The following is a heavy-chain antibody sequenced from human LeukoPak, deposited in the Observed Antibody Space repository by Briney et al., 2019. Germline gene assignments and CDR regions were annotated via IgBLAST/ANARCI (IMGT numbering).Heavy chain of an antibody. CDR3: ARHLSGYSSSYYFDY. D-gene: IGHD6-13*01. CDR1: GFTFSSYS. J-gene: IGHJ4*02. Sequence: PGGSLRLSCAASGFTFSSYSMNWVRQAPGKGLEWVSYISSSSSTIYYADSVKGRFTISRDNAKNSLYLQMNSLRAEDTAVYYCARHLSGYSSSYYFDYWGQGTLVTVSS. V-gene: IGHV3-48*01. CDR2: ISSSSSTI.